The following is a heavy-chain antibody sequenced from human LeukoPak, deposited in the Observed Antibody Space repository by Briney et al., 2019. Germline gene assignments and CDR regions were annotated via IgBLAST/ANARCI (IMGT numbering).Heavy chain of an antibody. CDR3: ARQEYGSGSPGHAFDI. J-gene: IGHJ3*02. V-gene: IGHV5-51*01. D-gene: IGHD3-10*01. Sequence: GESLKISCKGSGYSFTSYWIGWVRQMPGKGLEWMGIIYPGDSDTRYSPSFQGQVTISADKSISTAYLQWSSLKASDTAMYYCARQEYGSGSPGHAFDIWGQGTMVTVSS. CDR1: GYSFTSYW. CDR2: IYPGDSDT.